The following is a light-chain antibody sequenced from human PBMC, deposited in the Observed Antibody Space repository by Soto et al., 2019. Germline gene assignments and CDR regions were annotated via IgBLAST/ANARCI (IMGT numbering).Light chain of an antibody. V-gene: IGLV1-51*02. CDR2: ETN. Sequence: QSVLTQPPSVSAASGQKVTISCSGSSSNIGKNYVSWYQQLPGTAPKLLIYETNKRPSGIPDRFSDSKSGTSATLGISGLQTGDEADYYCGTWDTSLTVVLFGGGTKLTVL. CDR3: GTWDTSLTVVL. CDR1: SSNIGKNY. J-gene: IGLJ2*01.